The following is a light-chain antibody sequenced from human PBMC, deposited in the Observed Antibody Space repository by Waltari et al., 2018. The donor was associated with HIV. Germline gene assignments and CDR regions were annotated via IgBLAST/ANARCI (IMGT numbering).Light chain of an antibody. CDR3: ESADSSLWV. J-gene: IGLJ3*02. Sequence: SYGLTHPPSVSVSPGQTARTTCSGVALPKQYAYWYQQKAGQAPVLVIYKDSERPSGIPERFSGSSSGTTVTLTISGVQAEDEADYYCESADSSLWVFGGGTKLTVL. CDR2: KDS. CDR1: ALPKQY. V-gene: IGLV3-25*03.